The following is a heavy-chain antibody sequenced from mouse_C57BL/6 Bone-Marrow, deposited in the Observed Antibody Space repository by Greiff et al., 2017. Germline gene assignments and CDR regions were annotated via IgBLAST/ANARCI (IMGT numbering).Heavy chain of an antibody. V-gene: IGHV1-53*01. D-gene: IGHD1-1*01. J-gene: IGHJ2*01. CDR2: INPSNGGT. CDR3: ASFITTVGTFDY. CDR1: GYTFTSYW. Sequence: QVQLQQPGTELVKPGASVKLSCKASGYTFTSYWMHWVKPRPGQGLAWIGNINPSNGGTNYNEKFKSKATLTVDKSSSTAYMQLSSLTSEDSAVYYCASFITTVGTFDYWGQGTTLTVSS.